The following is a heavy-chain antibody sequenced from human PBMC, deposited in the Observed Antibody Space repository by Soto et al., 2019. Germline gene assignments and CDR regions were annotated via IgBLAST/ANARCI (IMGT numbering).Heavy chain of an antibody. J-gene: IGHJ4*02. D-gene: IGHD5-18*01. CDR2: ISGSGST. Sequence: TLSLTCTVSGGSVSSGYNYWSWIRQSPGKGLEWIGYISGSGSTGYNPSLKNRLTTSVDRSKNQFTLRLTSVTAADTAVYFCATESGSTYGYFDYWGQGTQVTVS. V-gene: IGHV4-30-4*01. CDR1: GGSVSSGYNY. CDR3: ATESGSTYGYFDY.